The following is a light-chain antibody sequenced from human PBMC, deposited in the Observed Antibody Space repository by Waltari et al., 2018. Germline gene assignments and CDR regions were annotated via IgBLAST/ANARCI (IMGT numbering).Light chain of an antibody. CDR2: RSV. CDR3: SAWDNSLNIWM. CDR1: SDNVGNQG. J-gene: IGLJ3*02. Sequence: QAGLTQPPSVSTDLGQTVTLTCTGGSDNVGNQGAAWRQQRPGHPPKLLSHRSVKRPPGISERCSASRSGNIASLTIAALQPDDEADYVCSAWDNSLNIWMFGGGTKLTVL. V-gene: IGLV10-54*04.